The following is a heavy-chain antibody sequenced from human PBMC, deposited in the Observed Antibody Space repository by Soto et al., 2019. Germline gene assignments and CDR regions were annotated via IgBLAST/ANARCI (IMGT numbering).Heavy chain of an antibody. J-gene: IGHJ4*02. CDR2: IYYSGST. Sequence: QLQLQESGPGLVKPSETLSLTCTVSGGSISSSSYYWGWIRQPPGKGLEWIGSIYYSGSTYYNPSLKSRVTISVDTSKYQFSLKLSSVTAADTAVYYCARASYDCSGGSCYRVYFDYWGQGTLVTVSS. V-gene: IGHV4-39*01. CDR3: ARASYDCSGGSCYRVYFDY. D-gene: IGHD2-15*01. CDR1: GGSISSSSYY.